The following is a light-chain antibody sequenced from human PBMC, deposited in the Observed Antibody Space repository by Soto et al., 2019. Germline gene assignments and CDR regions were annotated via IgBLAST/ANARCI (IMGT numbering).Light chain of an antibody. CDR3: AAWEDSLSGRVV. V-gene: IGLV1-47*01. CDR1: SSNIGSNS. CDR2: RNN. Sequence: QSVLTQPPSASGTPGQRVTISCSGSSSNIGSNSVYWYQQLPGTAPKLLICRNNQRPSGVPDRFSGSKSGTSASLAIRGLRSEDAADYYCAAWEDSLSGRVVFGGGTKVTVL. J-gene: IGLJ2*01.